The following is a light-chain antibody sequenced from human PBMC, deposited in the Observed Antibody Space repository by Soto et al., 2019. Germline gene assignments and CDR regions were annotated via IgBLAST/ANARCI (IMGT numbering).Light chain of an antibody. CDR1: QTIGTY. CDR2: DAF. V-gene: IGKV3-11*01. Sequence: EIVLTQSPATLYLSPGERATLSCRASQTIGTYLAWYQQKPGQGPRLLIYDAFYRATCIPARFSGSASGTDFTLTIDSLEPEDFAFYYCQQCSNWPLTFGGGTKAENK. J-gene: IGKJ4*01. CDR3: QQCSNWPLT.